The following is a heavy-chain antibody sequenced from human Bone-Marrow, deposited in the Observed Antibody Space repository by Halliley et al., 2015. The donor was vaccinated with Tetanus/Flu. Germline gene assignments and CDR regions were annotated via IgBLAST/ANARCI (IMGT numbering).Heavy chain of an antibody. V-gene: IGHV5-10-1*01. J-gene: IGHJ4*02. CDR2: IDPTDDSYA. CDR3: ASGIAAPGDVVDY. CDR1: GYSFTSYW. Sequence: MQLVQSGAEVKKPGESLRISCRASGYSFTSYWINWVRQMPGKGLEWMGRIDPTDDSYADYSPSFQGHVTISADKSISTAYLQWSSLKASDTAMYYCASGIAAPGDVVDYWGQGTLVTVSS. D-gene: IGHD6-13*01.